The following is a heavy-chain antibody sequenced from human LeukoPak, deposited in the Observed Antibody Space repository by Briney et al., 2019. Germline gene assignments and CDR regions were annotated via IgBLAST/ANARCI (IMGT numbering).Heavy chain of an antibody. CDR2: IYSGGST. D-gene: IGHD4-23*01. J-gene: IGHJ4*02. CDR1: GFTVSDNY. Sequence: GGSLRLSCAASGFTVSDNYMYWVRQAPGKGLKWVSVIYSGGSTYYADSAKDRFTISRHSSRNTLYLQINSLRDDDSAMYYCARGGPTVVTPGRAHYYASWGQGTLVIVSS. V-gene: IGHV3-53*04. CDR3: ARGGPTVVTPGRAHYYAS.